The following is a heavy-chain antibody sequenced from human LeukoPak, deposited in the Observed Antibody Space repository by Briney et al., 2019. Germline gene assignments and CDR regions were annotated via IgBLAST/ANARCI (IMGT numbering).Heavy chain of an antibody. CDR1: GGTFSSYA. CDR3: ARDRSLSNWFDP. J-gene: IGHJ5*02. V-gene: IGHV1-69*05. CDR2: IIPIFGTA. Sequence: SVKVSCQASGGTFSSYAISWVRQAPGHGLEWMGGIIPIFGTANYAQKFQGRVTITTDESTSTAYMELSSLRSEDTAAYYCARDRSLSNWFDPWGQGTLVTVSP. D-gene: IGHD2/OR15-2a*01.